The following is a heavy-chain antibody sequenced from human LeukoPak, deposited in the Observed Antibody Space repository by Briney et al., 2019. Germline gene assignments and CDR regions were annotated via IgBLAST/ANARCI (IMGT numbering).Heavy chain of an antibody. V-gene: IGHV4-39*07. J-gene: IGHJ3*02. CDR2: IYYSGNT. CDR1: GGSISSTGYY. Sequence: SETLSLTCTVSGGSISSTGYYWGWIRQPPGKGLEWLGYIYYSGNTYYNPSLKSRVTISVDTSKNQFSLKLTSVTVADTAVYYCARDDATARLGYSYGPPEAFDIWGEGTMVTVSS. D-gene: IGHD5-18*01. CDR3: ARDDATARLGYSYGPPEAFDI.